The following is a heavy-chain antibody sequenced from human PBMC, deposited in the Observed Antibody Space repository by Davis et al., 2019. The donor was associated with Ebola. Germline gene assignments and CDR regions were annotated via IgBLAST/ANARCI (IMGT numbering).Heavy chain of an antibody. CDR1: GFTFSSYS. Sequence: GESLKISCAASGFTFSSYSMNWVRQAPGKGLEWVSEISGSGGSTNYADSVKGRFTISRDNSKNTLYLQMNSLRAEDTAVYYCARGTTGEFDYWGQGTLVTVSS. V-gene: IGHV3-23*01. CDR2: ISGSGGST. J-gene: IGHJ4*02. D-gene: IGHD4-17*01. CDR3: ARGTTGEFDY.